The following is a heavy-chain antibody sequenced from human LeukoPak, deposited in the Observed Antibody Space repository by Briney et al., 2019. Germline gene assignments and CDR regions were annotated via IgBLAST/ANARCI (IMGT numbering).Heavy chain of an antibody. V-gene: IGHV4-34*01. J-gene: IGHJ4*02. Sequence: SETLSLTCAVYGGSFSGYYWSWIRQPPGKGLEWIGEINHSGSTNYNPSPKSRVTISVDTSKNQFSLKLSSVTAADTAVYYCARLITYYYGSGRPHFDYWGQGTLVTVSS. D-gene: IGHD3-10*01. CDR3: ARLITYYYGSGRPHFDY. CDR2: INHSGST. CDR1: GGSFSGYY.